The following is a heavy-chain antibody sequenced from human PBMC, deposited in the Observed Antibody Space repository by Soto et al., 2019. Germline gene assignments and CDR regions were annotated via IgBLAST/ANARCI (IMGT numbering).Heavy chain of an antibody. CDR3: AIQLGYCSSTSCYDDY. CDR2: IIPILGIA. D-gene: IGHD2-2*01. J-gene: IGHJ4*02. CDR1: GGTFSSYT. Sequence: QVQLVQSGAEVKKPGSSVKVSCKASGGTFSSYTISWVRQAPGQGLEWMGRIIPILGIANYAQKFQGRVTITADKSKSTGYMELSSLRSEDTAVYYCAIQLGYCSSTSCYDDYWGQGTLVTVSS. V-gene: IGHV1-69*02.